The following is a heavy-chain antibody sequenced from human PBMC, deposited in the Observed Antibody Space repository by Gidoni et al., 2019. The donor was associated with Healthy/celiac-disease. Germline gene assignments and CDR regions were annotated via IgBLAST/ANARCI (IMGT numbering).Heavy chain of an antibody. V-gene: IGHV1-2*02. CDR1: GYTFTGYY. Sequence: QVQLVQSGAEVKKPGDSVKVSCKASGYTFTGYYMHWVRQAPGQGLEWMGWINTNSGGTNYAQKFQGRVTMTRDTSISTAYMELSRLRSDDTAVYYCARVRRGAMVYYYCMDVWGKGTTVTVSS. CDR3: ARVRRGAMVYYYCMDV. CDR2: INTNSGGT. J-gene: IGHJ6*03. D-gene: IGHD2-8*01.